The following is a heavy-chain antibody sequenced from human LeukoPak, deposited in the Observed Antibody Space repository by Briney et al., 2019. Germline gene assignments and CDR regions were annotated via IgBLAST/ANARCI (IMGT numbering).Heavy chain of an antibody. Sequence: SETLSLTCCVSGGSSNAYYWSIIRQPPGKGLEWVGYIYSSGSYNSNPSLRRGVTISLDRSNKQFFLPLRSLTAADTAVYFCGGSSLDSGWRRIDYWDEETLLSVSS. CDR2: IYSSGSY. CDR3: GGSSLDSGWRRIDY. V-gene: IGHV4-59*01. D-gene: IGHD1-26*01. J-gene: IGHJ4*02. CDR1: GGSSNAYY.